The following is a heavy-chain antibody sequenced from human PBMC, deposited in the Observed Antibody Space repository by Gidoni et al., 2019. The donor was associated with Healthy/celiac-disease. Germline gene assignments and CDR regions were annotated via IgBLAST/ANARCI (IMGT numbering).Heavy chain of an antibody. CDR3: ARGLRVYHALDY. Sequence: QVQLQQWGAGLLKPSETLSLTCAVYGGSFSGYYWSWIRQHPGKGLEWIGELNHSGSTKYNPSLKSRVTISVDKYKNKFSLKLSSVTAADTAVYDCARGLRVYHALDYWGQGTLVTVSS. CDR1: GGSFSGYY. V-gene: IGHV4-34*01. J-gene: IGHJ4*02. D-gene: IGHD2-8*01. CDR2: LNHSGST.